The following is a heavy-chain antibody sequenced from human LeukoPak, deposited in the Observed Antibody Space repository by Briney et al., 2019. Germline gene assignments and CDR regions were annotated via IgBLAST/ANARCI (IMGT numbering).Heavy chain of an antibody. D-gene: IGHD5-12*01. Sequence: GESLKISCKGSGYSFTRNWIGWVRQVPGKGLEWMGIIYPGDSETRYSPSFQGQVTISADKSISTAYLQWRSVKTSDTAMYYCARLYSAYDSYFDYWGKGTLVTVSS. CDR3: ARLYSAYDSYFDY. V-gene: IGHV5-51*01. CDR2: IYPGDSET. J-gene: IGHJ4*02. CDR1: GYSFTRNW.